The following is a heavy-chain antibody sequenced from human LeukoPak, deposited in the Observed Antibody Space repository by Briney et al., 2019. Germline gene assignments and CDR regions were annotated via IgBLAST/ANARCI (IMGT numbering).Heavy chain of an antibody. CDR1: GVSISSSSYY. CDR2: IYYTGRN. D-gene: IGHD4/OR15-4a*01. Sequence: PSGTLSLTCAVSGVSISSSSYYWGCIRQPPGKGLESIGSIYYTGRNYYNPSLKSRITLSVDTSKNQFSLKLSSVTAADTAVYYCARQNDYPYYFDSWGQGTLVTFSS. V-gene: IGHV4-39*01. J-gene: IGHJ4*02. CDR3: ARQNDYPYYFDS.